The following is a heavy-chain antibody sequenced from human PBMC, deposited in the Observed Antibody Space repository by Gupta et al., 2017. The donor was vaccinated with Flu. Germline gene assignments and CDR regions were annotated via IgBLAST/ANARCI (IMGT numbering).Heavy chain of an antibody. D-gene: IGHD4-17*01. CDR1: GFPFSNFG. J-gene: IGHJ4*02. Sequence: SCAASGFPFSNFGMNWVRQTPGKGLEWVSSISSSSKYIHYADSVKGRFTISRDNAKSSVYLQMNSLRVEDTALYYCTSRYGDYIDYWGQGILVTVSS. V-gene: IGHV3-21*01. CDR2: ISSSSKYI. CDR3: TSRYGDYIDY.